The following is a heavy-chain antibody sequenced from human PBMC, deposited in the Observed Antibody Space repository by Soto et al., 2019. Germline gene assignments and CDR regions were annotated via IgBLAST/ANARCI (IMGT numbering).Heavy chain of an antibody. CDR2: ISAYNGNT. CDR1: GYTFTSYG. V-gene: IGHV1-18*01. D-gene: IGHD3-10*01. Sequence: ASVKVSCKASGYTFTSYGISWVRQAPGQGLEWMGGISAYNGNTNYAQKLQGRVTKTRDTSTSKAYMELRDLRSDDTAVYYCASGTVWFGELGYGMDVWGQGTTVTVSS. J-gene: IGHJ6*02. CDR3: ASGTVWFGELGYGMDV.